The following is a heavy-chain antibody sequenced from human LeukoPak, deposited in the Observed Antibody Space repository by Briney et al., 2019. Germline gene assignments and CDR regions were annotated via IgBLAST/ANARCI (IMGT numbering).Heavy chain of an antibody. CDR3: ARAPGTTFDY. Sequence: SETLSLTCTVSGGSISSSSYYWGWIRQPPGKGLEWIGSVSYSGNTYYNPSLKSRVTISVDTSKNQFSLKLTSVTAADTAVYYCARAPGTTFDYWGHGNMVTVSS. J-gene: IGHJ4*01. D-gene: IGHD4-17*01. V-gene: IGHV4-39*01. CDR1: GGSISSSSYY. CDR2: VSYSGNT.